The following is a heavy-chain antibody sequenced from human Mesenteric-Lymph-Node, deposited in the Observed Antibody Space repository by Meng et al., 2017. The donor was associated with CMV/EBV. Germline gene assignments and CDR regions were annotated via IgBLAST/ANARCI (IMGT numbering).Heavy chain of an antibody. CDR3: ARVLLGGMDV. Sequence: GESLKISCAASGFTFSSYAMHWVRQAPGKGLEWVAVISYDGSNKYYADSVKGRFTISRDNAKNTLYLQMNSLRAEDTAVYYCARVLLGGMDVWGQGTTVTVSS. CDR2: ISYDGSNK. J-gene: IGHJ6*02. V-gene: IGHV3-30-3*01. CDR1: GFTFSSYA.